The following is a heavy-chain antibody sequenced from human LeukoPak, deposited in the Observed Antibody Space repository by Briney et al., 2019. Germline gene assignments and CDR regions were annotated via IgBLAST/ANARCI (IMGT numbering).Heavy chain of an antibody. D-gene: IGHD4-17*01. CDR3: ARAGNDYGDWTWSVEGDYYYGMDV. V-gene: IGHV1-46*01. J-gene: IGHJ6*02. CDR1: GYTFTSYY. Sequence: ASVKVSCKASGYTFTSYYMHWVRQAPGQGLERMGIINPSGGSTSYAQKFQGRVTMTGDTSTSTVYVELSSLRSEDTAVYYCARAGNDYGDWTWSVEGDYYYGMDVWGQGTTVTVSS. CDR2: INPSGGST.